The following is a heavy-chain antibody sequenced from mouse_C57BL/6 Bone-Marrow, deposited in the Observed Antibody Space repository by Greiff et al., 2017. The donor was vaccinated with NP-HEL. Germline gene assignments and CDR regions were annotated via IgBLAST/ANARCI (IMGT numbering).Heavy chain of an antibody. J-gene: IGHJ2*01. CDR3: ALKGY. D-gene: IGHD1-3*01. Sequence: EVMLVESGGDLVKPGGSLKLSCAASGFTFSSYGMSWVRQTPDKRLEWVATISSGGSYSYYPDSVKVRFTISSYNTKNTLYLQMSSLKSEDTAMYYCALKGYWGQGTTLTVSS. CDR1: GFTFSSYG. CDR2: ISSGGSYS. V-gene: IGHV5-6*01.